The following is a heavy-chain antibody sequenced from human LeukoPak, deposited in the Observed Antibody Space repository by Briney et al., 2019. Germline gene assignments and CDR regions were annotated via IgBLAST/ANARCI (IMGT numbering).Heavy chain of an antibody. J-gene: IGHJ4*02. D-gene: IGHD3-22*01. CDR2: ITSSGDGI. Sequence: GGSLRLSCAASGFTFSIYAMSWVRQAPGKGLQWVSSITSSGDGIYYADSVKGRFTISRDNSENMLYLQMNSLRVEDTAVYFCAKDRPNYYGSNGHYYRRDGDYWGQGTLVTVSS. CDR1: GFTFSIYA. CDR3: AKDRPNYYGSNGHYYRRDGDY. V-gene: IGHV3-23*01.